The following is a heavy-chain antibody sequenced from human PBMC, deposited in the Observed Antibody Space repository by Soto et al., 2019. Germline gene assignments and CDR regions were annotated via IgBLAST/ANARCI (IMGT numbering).Heavy chain of an antibody. CDR2: IRGSGGST. V-gene: IGHV3-23*01. Sequence: GGSLRLSCAASGFTFSSYAMSWVRQPPGKGLEWVSAIRGSGGSTYYADSVKGRITISRDNSKNTLYLQMNSLRAEDTAVYYCAKDSGREYCSSTSCYLGYWGQGTLVTVSS. J-gene: IGHJ4*02. CDR1: GFTFSSYA. CDR3: AKDSGREYCSSTSCYLGY. D-gene: IGHD2-2*01.